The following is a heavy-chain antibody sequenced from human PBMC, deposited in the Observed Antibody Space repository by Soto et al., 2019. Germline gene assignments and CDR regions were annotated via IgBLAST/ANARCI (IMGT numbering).Heavy chain of an antibody. CDR3: ARSITMVRGVIIEVFYYGMDV. CDR2: IIPIFGTA. D-gene: IGHD3-10*01. J-gene: IGHJ6*02. CDR1: GGSFNRHT. V-gene: IGHV1-69*01. Sequence: QVQLVQSGAEVRKPGSSVRVSCKASGGSFNRHTISWVRQAPGQGLEWMGGIIPIFGTANYAQKFQGRVTITADESTSTAYMELSSLRSEDTAVYYCARSITMVRGVIIEVFYYGMDVWGQGTTVTVSS.